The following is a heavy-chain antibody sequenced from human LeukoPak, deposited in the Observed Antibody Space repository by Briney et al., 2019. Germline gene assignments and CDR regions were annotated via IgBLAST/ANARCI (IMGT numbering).Heavy chain of an antibody. CDR3: ARGGRHYYDSSGYVFDY. CDR1: GFTFSSYE. Sequence: PGGSLRLSCAASGFTFSSYEMNWVRQAPGKGLEWVSHISYSDTIHYADSVKGRFTISRDNAKNSLYLQMNSLRAEDTAVYYCARGGRHYYDSSGYVFDYWGQGTLVTVSS. J-gene: IGHJ4*02. D-gene: IGHD3-22*01. CDR2: ISYSDTI. V-gene: IGHV3-48*03.